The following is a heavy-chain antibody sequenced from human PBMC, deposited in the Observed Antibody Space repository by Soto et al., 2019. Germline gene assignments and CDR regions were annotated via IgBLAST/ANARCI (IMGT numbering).Heavy chain of an antibody. CDR2: IIPIFGTA. Sequence: SVKVACKASGGTFSSYATSWVRQAPGQGLEWMGGIIPIFGTANYAQKFQGRVTITADESTSTAYMELSSLRSEDTAVYYCARGHYYDSSGYYQYYFDYWGQGARVTVSS. V-gene: IGHV1-69*13. J-gene: IGHJ4*02. CDR1: GGTFSSYA. CDR3: ARGHYYDSSGYYQYYFDY. D-gene: IGHD3-22*01.